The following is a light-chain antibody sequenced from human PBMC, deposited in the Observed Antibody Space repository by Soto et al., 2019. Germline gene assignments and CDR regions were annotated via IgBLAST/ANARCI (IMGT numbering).Light chain of an antibody. V-gene: IGKV3-15*01. CDR3: QQYNYWLAWT. J-gene: IGKJ1*01. Sequence: EIVMMQSPATLSVSPGERATLSCRASQSVSSKLAWYQQKPGQAPRLLIYGASTRATGIPARFSGSGSGTEFTLTISSLQSEDFAVYCCQQYNYWLAWTFGQGTKVEIK. CDR1: QSVSSK. CDR2: GAS.